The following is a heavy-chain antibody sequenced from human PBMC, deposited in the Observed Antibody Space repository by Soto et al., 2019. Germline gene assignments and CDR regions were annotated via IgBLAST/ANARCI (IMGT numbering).Heavy chain of an antibody. Sequence: EMQLVESGGALIQPGGSLRLSCAASGFTVSSNYTSWVRQAPGKGLEWVSGSYSDSRTYFADSVKGRFSISRDSFKNMMYLQMDSLRAEDTAVYFCARGYGAGSYFSDHWGQGTLVTVSS. V-gene: IGHV3-53*01. J-gene: IGHJ5*02. CDR3: ARGYGAGSYFSDH. CDR2: SYSDSRT. D-gene: IGHD3-10*01. CDR1: GFTVSSNY.